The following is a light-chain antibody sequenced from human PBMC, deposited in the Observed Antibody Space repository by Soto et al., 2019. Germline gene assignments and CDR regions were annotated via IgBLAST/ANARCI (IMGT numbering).Light chain of an antibody. Sequence: EIVMTQSPSTLSVSPGESATLSCWASQSVSSNLAWYQQKPGQAPRLLIYGASTRATGIPARFSGSGSGTEFTLTISSLQSEDFAVYYCQQYNNWPRTFGQGTKVEIK. CDR3: QQYNNWPRT. CDR1: QSVSSN. V-gene: IGKV3-15*01. CDR2: GAS. J-gene: IGKJ1*01.